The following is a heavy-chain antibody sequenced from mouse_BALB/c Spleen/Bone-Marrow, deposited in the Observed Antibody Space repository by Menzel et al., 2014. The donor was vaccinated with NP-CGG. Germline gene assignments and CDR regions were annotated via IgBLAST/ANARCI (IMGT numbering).Heavy chain of an antibody. CDR2: IDPANGNT. CDR3: ASYFYDSSYGFAY. D-gene: IGHD1-1*01. CDR1: GFNIKDTY. Sequence: EVQEVEFGAGLVKPGASVKLSCTASGFNIKDTYMHWVKQRPEQGLEWIGRIDPANGNTKYDPKFQGKATITADTSSNTAYLQLSILTSEDATVYYCASYFYDSSYGFAYRGQGTLVTVSA. V-gene: IGHV14-3*02. J-gene: IGHJ3*01.